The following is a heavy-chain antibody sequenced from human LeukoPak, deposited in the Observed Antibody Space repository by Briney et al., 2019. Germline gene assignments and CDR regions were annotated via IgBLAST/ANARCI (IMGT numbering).Heavy chain of an antibody. CDR2: IKYDGSEK. V-gene: IGHV3-7*01. Sequence: GGSLRLSCAPSGFTFSSYWMSWVRQAPGKGLEWVGNIKYDGSEKYYVHSVKGRFTISRDNAKNSLYLQMNSLRAEDTAVYYCARDSVTLFRYWGQGTLVTVSS. D-gene: IGHD4-17*01. CDR1: GFTFSSYW. J-gene: IGHJ4*02. CDR3: ARDSVTLFRY.